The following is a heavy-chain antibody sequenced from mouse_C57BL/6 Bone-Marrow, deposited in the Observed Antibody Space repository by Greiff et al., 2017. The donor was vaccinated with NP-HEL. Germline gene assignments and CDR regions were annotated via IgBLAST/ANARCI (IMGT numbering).Heavy chain of an antibody. D-gene: IGHD1-1*01. CDR2: ISSGGSYT. V-gene: IGHV5-6*01. Sequence: EVKLMESGGDLVKPGGSLKLSCAASGFTFSSYGMSWVRQTPDKRLEWVATISSGGSYTYYPDSVKGRYTISRDNAKNTPYLQMSSLKSEDTAMYYCARDQNYGSSYDYRYFDVWGTGTTVTVSS. CDR1: GFTFSSYG. J-gene: IGHJ1*03. CDR3: ARDQNYGSSYDYRYFDV.